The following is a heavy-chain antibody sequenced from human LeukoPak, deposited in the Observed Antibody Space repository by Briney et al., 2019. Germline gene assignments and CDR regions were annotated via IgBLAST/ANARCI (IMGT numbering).Heavy chain of an antibody. CDR3: ARLGKSAMVIHY. V-gene: IGHV5-10-1*01. Sequence: GESLKISCKGSGYSFTSYWISWVRQMPGKGLEWMGRIDPSDSYTNYSPSFQGHVTISADKSISTAYLQWNSLKASDTAMYYCARLGKSAMVIHYWGQGTLVTVSS. CDR1: GYSFTSYW. CDR2: IDPSDSYT. D-gene: IGHD5-18*01. J-gene: IGHJ4*02.